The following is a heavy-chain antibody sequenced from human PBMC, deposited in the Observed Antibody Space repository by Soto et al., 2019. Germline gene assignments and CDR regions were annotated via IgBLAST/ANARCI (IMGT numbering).Heavy chain of an antibody. Sequence: QVQLVESGGGLVKPGGSLRLSCAASGFTFSDYYMSWIRQAPGKGLEWVSYISSSSSYTNYADSVKGRFTISRDNAKXXLXLXXNSLRAEDTAVYYCARDPGYCSGGSCYGRTNWFDPWGQGTLVTVSS. CDR3: ARDPGYCSGGSCYGRTNWFDP. D-gene: IGHD2-15*01. CDR1: GFTFSDYY. J-gene: IGHJ5*02. V-gene: IGHV3-11*05. CDR2: ISSSSSYT.